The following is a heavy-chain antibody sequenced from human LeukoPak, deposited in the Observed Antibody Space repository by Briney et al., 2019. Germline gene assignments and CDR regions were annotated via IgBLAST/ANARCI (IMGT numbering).Heavy chain of an antibody. V-gene: IGHV3-74*01. CDR2: IYTDGSSI. CDR1: GFTFSTYW. D-gene: IGHD1-1*01. J-gene: IGHJ3*02. CDR3: ARGDWKDAFDI. Sequence: QPGGSLRLSCAASGFTFSTYWMHWVRQVPGKGLVWVSRIYTDGSSINYADSVKGRFTIPRDNAKNTLYLQMNSLRAEDTAVYYCARGDWKDAFDIWGQGTRVTVSS.